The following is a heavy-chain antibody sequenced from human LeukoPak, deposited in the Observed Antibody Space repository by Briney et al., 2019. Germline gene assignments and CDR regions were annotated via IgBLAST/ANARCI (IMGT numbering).Heavy chain of an antibody. V-gene: IGHV4-4*02. CDR3: AGAHCGGDCYSARAFDI. CDR1: GGSISSSNW. D-gene: IGHD2-21*02. CDR2: IYHSGST. Sequence: SGTLSLTCAVSGGSISSSNWWRWVRQPPGKGLEWIGEIYHSGSTNYKPSLKSRVTISVDKSKNQFSLKLSSVTAADTAVYYCAGAHCGGDCYSARAFDIWGQGTMVTVSS. J-gene: IGHJ3*02.